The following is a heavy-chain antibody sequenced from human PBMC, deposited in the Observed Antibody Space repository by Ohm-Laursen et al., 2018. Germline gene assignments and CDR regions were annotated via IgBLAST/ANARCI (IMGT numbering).Heavy chain of an antibody. J-gene: IGHJ6*02. CDR1: GFTFDDYA. CDR3: AKDIIPAAISPTDYYYYGMDV. Sequence: SLRLSCSASGFTFDDYAMHWVRQAPGKGLEWVSGISWNSGSIGYADSVKGRFTISRDNAKNSLYLQMNSLRAEDTALYYCAKDIIPAAISPTDYYYYGMDVWGQGTTVTVSS. D-gene: IGHD2-2*02. V-gene: IGHV3-9*01. CDR2: ISWNSGSI.